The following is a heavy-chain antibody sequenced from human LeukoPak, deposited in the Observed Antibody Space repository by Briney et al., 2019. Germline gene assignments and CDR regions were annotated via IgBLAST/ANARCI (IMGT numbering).Heavy chain of an antibody. CDR3: ATGLTGSGSFDP. V-gene: IGHV1-24*01. J-gene: IGHJ5*02. CDR2: FDPEDGET. CDR1: GYTLTELS. Sequence: ASVKVSCKVSGYTLTELSMHWVRQAPGKGLEWMGGFDPEDGETIYAQKFQGRVTMTEDTSTDTAYMELSSLRSEDTAVYYCATGLTGSGSFDPWGQGTLVTVSS. D-gene: IGHD3-10*01.